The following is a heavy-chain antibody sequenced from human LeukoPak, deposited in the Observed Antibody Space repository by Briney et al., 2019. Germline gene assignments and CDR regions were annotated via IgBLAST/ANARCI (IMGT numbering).Heavy chain of an antibody. D-gene: IGHD3-9*01. Sequence: ASVKVSCKVSGYTLTELSMHWVRQAPGKGLEWMGGFDPEDGETIYAQKFQGRVTMTEDTSTDTAYMELSSLRSEDTAVYYCATGGTRYFDWPIIGDYWGQGTLVTVSS. J-gene: IGHJ4*02. V-gene: IGHV1-24*01. CDR3: ATGGTRYFDWPIIGDY. CDR1: GYTLTELS. CDR2: FDPEDGET.